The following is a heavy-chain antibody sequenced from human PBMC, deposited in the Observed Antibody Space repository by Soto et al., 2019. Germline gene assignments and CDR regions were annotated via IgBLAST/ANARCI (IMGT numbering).Heavy chain of an antibody. D-gene: IGHD1-26*01. J-gene: IGHJ6*02. Sequence: SETLSLTCTVSGGSISSYYWSWIRQPPGKGLEWIGYIYYSGSTNHNPSLKSRVTISVDTSKNQFSLKLSSVTAADTAVYYCARVRVGATSWYYYYGMDVWGQGTTVTVSS. CDR1: GGSISSYY. V-gene: IGHV4-59*01. CDR2: IYYSGST. CDR3: ARVRVGATSWYYYYGMDV.